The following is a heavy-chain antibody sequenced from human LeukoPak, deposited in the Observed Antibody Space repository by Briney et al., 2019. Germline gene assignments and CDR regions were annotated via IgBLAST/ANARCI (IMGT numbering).Heavy chain of an antibody. Sequence: TGGSLRLSCAASGFTVSSNYMSWVRQAPGKGLEWVSVIYSGGSTYYADSVKGRFTISRDNAKNSLYLQMNSLRAEDTAVYYCARDCSSTSCYPIDYWGQGTLVTVSS. V-gene: IGHV3-53*01. J-gene: IGHJ4*02. D-gene: IGHD2-2*01. CDR1: GFTVSSNY. CDR3: ARDCSSTSCYPIDY. CDR2: IYSGGST.